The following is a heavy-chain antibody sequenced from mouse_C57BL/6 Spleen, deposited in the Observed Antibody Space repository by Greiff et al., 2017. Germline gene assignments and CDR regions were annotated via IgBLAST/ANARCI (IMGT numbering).Heavy chain of an antibody. J-gene: IGHJ4*01. Sequence: VQLQPPGAELARPGASVKLSCKASGYTFTSYGIRWVKQRTGQGLEWIGEIYPRSGNTYYNEKFKGKATLTADKSSSTAYMELRILTSEDSAVYFYARTPTNYCAMDYWGQGTSVTVSA. CDR1: GYTFTSYG. V-gene: IGHV1-81*01. D-gene: IGHD1-1*01. CDR3: ARTPTNYCAMDY. CDR2: IYPRSGNT.